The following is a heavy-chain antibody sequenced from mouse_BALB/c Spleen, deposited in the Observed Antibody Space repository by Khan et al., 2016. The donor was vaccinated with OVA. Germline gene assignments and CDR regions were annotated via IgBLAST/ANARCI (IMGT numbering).Heavy chain of an antibody. CDR2: ISYSGSI. J-gene: IGHJ2*01. V-gene: IGHV3-2*02. CDR1: GYSITSDYD. CDR3: ARSIMAN. Sequence: EVQLVETGPGLVKPSQSLSLTCTVTGYSITSDYDWNWIRQFPGNKLEWMGYISYSGSISYNPSLKSRISITRDTSKHQFFLQLNSVTTEDTATYYCARSIMANWGQGTTLTVSS.